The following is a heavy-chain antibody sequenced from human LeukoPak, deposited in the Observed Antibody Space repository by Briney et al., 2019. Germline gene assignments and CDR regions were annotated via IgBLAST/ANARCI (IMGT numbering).Heavy chain of an antibody. CDR3: ARDHYGSGSYYIG. D-gene: IGHD3-10*01. CDR1: GYTFTSYD. J-gene: IGHJ4*02. Sequence: ASVKVSCKASGYTFTSYDIHWVRQATGQGLEWMGWMSTNSDITGYAQKFQGRVTMTGSTSMSTAYMELSRLRSDDTAVYYCARDHYGSGSYYIGWGQGTLVTVSS. CDR2: MSTNSDIT. V-gene: IGHV1-8*01.